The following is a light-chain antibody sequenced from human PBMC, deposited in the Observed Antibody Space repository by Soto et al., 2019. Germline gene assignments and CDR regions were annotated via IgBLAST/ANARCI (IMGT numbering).Light chain of an antibody. CDR2: KAS. V-gene: IGKV1-5*03. J-gene: IGKJ1*01. Sequence: DIQMPQSPSTLSGSVGDRVTITCRASQTISSWLAWYQQKPGKAPKLLIYKASTLKSGVPSRFSGSGSGTELTLTISSLQPDDFATYYCQQYNSYSFGKGTKVDI. CDR3: QQYNSYS. CDR1: QTISSW.